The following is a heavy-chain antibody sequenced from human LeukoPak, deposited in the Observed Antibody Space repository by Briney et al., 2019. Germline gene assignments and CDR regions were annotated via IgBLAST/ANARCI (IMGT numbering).Heavy chain of an antibody. CDR3: AKVRWIAAAGYFDY. D-gene: IGHD6-13*01. CDR1: GFTFSSYG. CDR2: IRYDGSNK. J-gene: IGHJ4*02. V-gene: IGHV3-30*02. Sequence: GGSLRLSCAASGFTFSSYGMHWVRQAPGKGLEWVAFIRYDGSNKYYADSVKGRFTISRDNSKNTLYLQMNSLRAEDTAVYYCAKVRWIAAAGYFDYWGQGTLVTVSS.